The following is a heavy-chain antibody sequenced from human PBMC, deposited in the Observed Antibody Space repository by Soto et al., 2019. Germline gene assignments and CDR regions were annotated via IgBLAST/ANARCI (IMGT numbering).Heavy chain of an antibody. CDR1: GYTITTYG. J-gene: IGHJ5*02. CDR3: ARDRYYYGSGSYYISWFDP. CDR2: ISAYNGNT. V-gene: IGHV1-18*04. D-gene: IGHD3-10*01. Sequence: ASVKVSCRTSGYTITTYGVSWVRQAPGQGLEWMGGISAYNGNTNYAQKLQGRVAMTTDTSTSTAYMELRGLRSDDTAVYYCARDRYYYGSGSYYISWFDPWGQGTLVTVSS.